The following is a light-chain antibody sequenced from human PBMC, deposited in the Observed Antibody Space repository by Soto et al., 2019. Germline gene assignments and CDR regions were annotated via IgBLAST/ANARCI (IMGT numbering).Light chain of an antibody. CDR3: QSYDSSLRGSV. CDR1: SSNIGAGYD. V-gene: IGLV1-40*01. J-gene: IGLJ2*01. CDR2: GNS. Sequence: QSVLTQPPSVSGAPGQRVTISCTGSSSNIGAGYDVHWYQQLPGTAPKLLIYGNSNRPSGDPDRFSGSKSGNSASLAITGLQAEDEADYYCQSYDSSLRGSVFGGGTKLTVL.